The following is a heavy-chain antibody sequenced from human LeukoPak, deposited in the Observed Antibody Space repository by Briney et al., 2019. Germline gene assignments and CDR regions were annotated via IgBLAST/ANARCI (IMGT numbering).Heavy chain of an antibody. CDR2: INWKGDIT. CDR3: ARGDGYNFFDY. D-gene: IGHD5-24*01. Sequence: GGSLRLSCAGSGVAFGDYGMSWVRQAPGKGLEWVSAINWKGDITGYADSVKGRFTISRDNAEKSLYLQMNSLRAEDTAVYYCARGDGYNFFDYWGQGTLVTVSS. CDR1: GVAFGDYG. J-gene: IGHJ4*02. V-gene: IGHV3-20*04.